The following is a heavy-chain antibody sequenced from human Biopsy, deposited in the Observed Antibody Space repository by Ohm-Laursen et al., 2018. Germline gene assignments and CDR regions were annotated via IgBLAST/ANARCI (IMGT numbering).Heavy chain of an antibody. CDR1: GYPFSNYY. J-gene: IGHJ4*02. Sequence: ASVKVSCNASGYPFSNYYLFWVRQAPGQGLEWMGIINPGGNSTAYTQNFQGRVTMTWDTSTTTVYMELSSLRSEDTAVYYCVLASFDYWGQGTLVTVPS. CDR3: VLASFDY. CDR2: INPGGNST. V-gene: IGHV1-46*01.